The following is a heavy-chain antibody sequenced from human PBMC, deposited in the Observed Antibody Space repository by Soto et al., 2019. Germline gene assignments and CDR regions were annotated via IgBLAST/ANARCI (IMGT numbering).Heavy chain of an antibody. J-gene: IGHJ4*02. CDR1: GYTFTSYG. D-gene: IGHD3-22*01. V-gene: IGHV1-18*01. CDR3: ARAIKYYYDSSGYYYPEHSSPFDY. CDR2: ISAYNGNT. Sequence: GASVKVSCKASGYTFTSYGISWVRQAPGQGLEWMGWISAYNGNTNYAQKLQGRVTMTTDTSTSTAYMELRSLRSDDTAVYYCARAIKYYYDSSGYYYPEHSSPFDYWGQGTLVTVSS.